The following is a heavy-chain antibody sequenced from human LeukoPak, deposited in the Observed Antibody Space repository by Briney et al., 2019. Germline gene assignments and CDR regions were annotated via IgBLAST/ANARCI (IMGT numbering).Heavy chain of an antibody. CDR3: ARDRGPYYYGSGSQPFDY. CDR2: IYSGGSA. CDR1: GVTVSSNY. J-gene: IGHJ4*02. Sequence: PGRSLRLSCATSGVTVSSNYMSWVRQAPGKGLEWVSVIYSGGSAYYADSVKGRFTIYRYNSKNTLYLQMNSLRAEDTAVYYCARDRGPYYYGSGSQPFDYWGQETLVTVSS. D-gene: IGHD3-10*01. V-gene: IGHV3-53*01.